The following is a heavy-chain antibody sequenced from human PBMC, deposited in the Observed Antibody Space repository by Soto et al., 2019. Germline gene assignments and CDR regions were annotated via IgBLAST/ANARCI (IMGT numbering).Heavy chain of an antibody. V-gene: IGHV3-23*01. J-gene: IGHJ4*02. CDR1: EFTFSSYG. CDR2: ISARGAGT. D-gene: IGHD1-26*01. CDR3: AKDQQVGDPSACDY. Sequence: GGSLRLSCAASEFTFSSYGMNWVRQAPGKGLEWVSGISARGAGTFYADSVKGRFTISRDNSKSTLYLQMNSLRAEDTAVYFCAKDQQVGDPSACDYWGQGTMVTVSS.